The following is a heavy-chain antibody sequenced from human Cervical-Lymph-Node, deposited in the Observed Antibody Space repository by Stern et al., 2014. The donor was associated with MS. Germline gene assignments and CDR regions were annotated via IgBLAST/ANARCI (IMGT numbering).Heavy chain of an antibody. CDR1: GG. D-gene: IGHD3-16*01. CDR2: VIPFVGAS. V-gene: IGHV1-69*06. Sequence: VQLVESGAEVKKPGSSVKVSCKASGGISWVRQAPGQGLAWMGGVIPFVGASKYAQKFQGRVTITADTATNTAYVELNSLRVDDTAVYYCARGGGDNWFDPWGQGTLVTVSS. CDR3: ARGGGDNWFDP. J-gene: IGHJ5*02.